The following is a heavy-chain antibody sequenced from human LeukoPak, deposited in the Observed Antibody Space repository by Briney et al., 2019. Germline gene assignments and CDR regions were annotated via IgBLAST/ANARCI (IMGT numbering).Heavy chain of an antibody. V-gene: IGHV4-34*01. D-gene: IGHD3-10*01. J-gene: IGHJ4*02. CDR2: INHSGST. CDR3: ARRITMVWGVGGAYYFDY. CDR1: GGSFSGYY. Sequence: PSETLSLTCAVYGGSFSGYYWSWIRQPPGKGLEWIGEINHSGSTNYNPSLMSRVTISVDTSKNQFSLKLSSVTAADTAVYYCARRITMVWGVGGAYYFDYWGQGTLVTVSS.